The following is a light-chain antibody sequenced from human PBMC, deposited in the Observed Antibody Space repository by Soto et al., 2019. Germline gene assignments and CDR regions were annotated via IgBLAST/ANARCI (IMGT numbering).Light chain of an antibody. CDR1: SSNIGTNY. CDR2: RND. V-gene: IGLV1-47*01. J-gene: IGLJ3*02. CDR3: SSFTIRSTLL. Sequence: QSVLTQPPSASATPGQRVTISCSGSSSNIGTNYVYWYQHLPGTAPKLLIYRNDQRPSGVPDRFSGSKSGNTASLTISWLQAEDEGDYYCSSFTIRSTLLFGGGTKLTVL.